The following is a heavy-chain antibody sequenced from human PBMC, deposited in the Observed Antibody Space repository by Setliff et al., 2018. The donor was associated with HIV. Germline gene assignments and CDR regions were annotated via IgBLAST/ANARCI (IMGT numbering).Heavy chain of an antibody. V-gene: IGHV4-39*01. D-gene: IGHD2-21*01. CDR2: VSQSGST. CDR3: ARVPVAGANWFDP. CDR1: GGSMSNSAYY. Sequence: SETLSLTCTVSGGSMSNSAYYWGWIRQPPGKRLEWIGSVSQSGSTYYNPSLKSRITISVDRSKNLFSLKLISVTAADQGVYYCARVPVAGANWFDPWGLGTLVTVSS. J-gene: IGHJ5*02.